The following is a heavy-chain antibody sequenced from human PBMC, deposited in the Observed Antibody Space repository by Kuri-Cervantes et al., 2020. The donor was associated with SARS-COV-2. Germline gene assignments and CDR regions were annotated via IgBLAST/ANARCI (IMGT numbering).Heavy chain of an antibody. J-gene: IGHJ4*02. CDR2: IYYSGST. D-gene: IGHD3-22*01. CDR1: GGSISSSSYY. Sequence: SETLSLTCTVSGGSISSSSYYWGWIRQPPGKGLEWIGCIYYSGSTNYNPSLKSRVTISVDTSKNEFSLRLSSVTAADTAVYYCARYDSSGLLHWGQGTLVTVSS. CDR3: ARYDSSGLLH. V-gene: IGHV4-39*07.